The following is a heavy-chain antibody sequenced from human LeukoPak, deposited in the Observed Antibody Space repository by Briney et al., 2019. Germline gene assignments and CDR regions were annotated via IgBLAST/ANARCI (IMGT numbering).Heavy chain of an antibody. J-gene: IGHJ4*02. V-gene: IGHV1-8*03. CDR1: GYTFTGYY. CDR3: ARVLSWTGTGGYYYFDY. D-gene: IGHD3-3*01. Sequence: ASVKVSCKASGYTFTGYYMHWVRQAPGQGLEWMGWMNPNSGNTGYAQKFQGRVTITRSTSTSTAYMELSSLRSEDTAVYYCARVLSWTGTGGYYYFDYWGQGTLVTVSP. CDR2: MNPNSGNT.